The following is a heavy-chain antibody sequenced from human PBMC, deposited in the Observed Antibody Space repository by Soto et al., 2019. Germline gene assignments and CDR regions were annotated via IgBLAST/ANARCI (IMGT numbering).Heavy chain of an antibody. CDR2: ISYDGSNK. D-gene: IGHD5-12*01. J-gene: IGHJ6*02. CDR1: GFTFSSYA. Sequence: GGSLRLSCAASGFTFSSYAMHWVRQAPGKGLEWVAVISYDGSNKYYADSVKGRFTISRDNSKNTLYLQMNSLRAEDTAVYYCARVPEYSGYETWSLYYYGMDVWGQGTTVTVSS. V-gene: IGHV3-30-3*01. CDR3: ARVPEYSGYETWSLYYYGMDV.